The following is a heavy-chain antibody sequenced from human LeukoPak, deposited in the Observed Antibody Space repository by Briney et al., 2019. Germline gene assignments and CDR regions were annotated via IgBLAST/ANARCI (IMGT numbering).Heavy chain of an antibody. Sequence: GASVKVSCKASGYTFTGYYMHWVRQAPGQGLEWMGWISAYNGNTNYAQKLQGRVTMTTDTSTSTAYMELRSLRSDDTAVYYCATGGPDYYDSSGYYYGYWGQGTLVTVSS. CDR1: GYTFTGYY. CDR3: ATGGPDYYDSSGYYYGY. D-gene: IGHD3-22*01. CDR2: ISAYNGNT. V-gene: IGHV1-18*04. J-gene: IGHJ4*02.